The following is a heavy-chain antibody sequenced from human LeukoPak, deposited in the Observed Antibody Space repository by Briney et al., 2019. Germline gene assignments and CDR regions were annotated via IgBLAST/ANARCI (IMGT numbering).Heavy chain of an antibody. Sequence: GGSLRLSCAASEFTFSSYSMGWVRQAPGRGLEWVSVINNFGSSTFYADSVKGRFTISRDNSKSTLYLPMNSLRAEDTAVYYCARYWNDRYFDYWGQGTLVTVSS. J-gene: IGHJ4*02. CDR2: INNFGSST. CDR3: ARYWNDRYFDY. D-gene: IGHD1-1*01. V-gene: IGHV3-23*01. CDR1: EFTFSSYS.